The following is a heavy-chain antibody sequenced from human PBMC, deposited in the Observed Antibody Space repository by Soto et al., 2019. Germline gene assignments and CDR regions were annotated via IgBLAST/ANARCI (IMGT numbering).Heavy chain of an antibody. CDR2: ISGSGGST. CDR1: GFTFSSYA. Sequence: GGSLRLSCRASGFTFSSYAMSWVRQAPGKGLEWVSAISGSGGSTYYADSVKGRFTISRDNSKNTLYLQMNSLRAEDTAVYYCAKDPLPLGPRANWFDPWGQGTLVTVSS. V-gene: IGHV3-23*01. D-gene: IGHD3-16*01. CDR3: AKDPLPLGPRANWFDP. J-gene: IGHJ5*02.